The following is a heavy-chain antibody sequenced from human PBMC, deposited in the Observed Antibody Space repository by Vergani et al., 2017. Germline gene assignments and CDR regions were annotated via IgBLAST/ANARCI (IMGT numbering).Heavy chain of an antibody. D-gene: IGHD2-2*01. J-gene: IGHJ6*02. CDR3: ARSLKLYCSSTSCTFYYGMDV. Sequence: VQMVESGGGVVQPGRSLRLSCAVSGFRFSDYGMHWVRQAPGKGLEWVSSISSSSSYIYYADSVKGRFTISRDNAKNSLYLQMNSLRAEDTAVYYCARSLKLYCSSTSCTFYYGMDVWGQGP. CDR1: GFRFSDYG. CDR2: ISSSSSYI. V-gene: IGHV3-21*02.